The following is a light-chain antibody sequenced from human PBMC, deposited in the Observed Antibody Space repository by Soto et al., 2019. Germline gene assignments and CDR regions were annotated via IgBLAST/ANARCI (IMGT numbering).Light chain of an antibody. CDR3: SSYTTISTLV. Sequence: QSALTQPASVSGSPGQSITISCTGTSSDVGGYHYVSWYQQHPGKAPKIMIYDVNNRPSGVSNRFSGSKSGNTASLTISGLQAEDEADYYCSSYTTISTLVFGTGTKVTVL. V-gene: IGLV2-14*01. CDR1: SSDVGGYHY. J-gene: IGLJ1*01. CDR2: DVN.